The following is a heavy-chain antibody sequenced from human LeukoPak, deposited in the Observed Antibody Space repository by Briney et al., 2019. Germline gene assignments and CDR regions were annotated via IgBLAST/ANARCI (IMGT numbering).Heavy chain of an antibody. J-gene: IGHJ4*02. Sequence: GGSLRLSCAAAGFTFSNAWMNWVRQAPGKGLEWVGRIKSKTDGGTTDYAAPVKGRFSISTDDSENTLYLQMNSLKTEDTAVYYCTSLRLGALSFSGRVFWGQGTLVTVSS. D-gene: IGHD3-16*02. CDR3: TSLRLGALSFSGRVF. CDR2: IKSKTDGGTT. V-gene: IGHV3-15*01. CDR1: GFTFSNAW.